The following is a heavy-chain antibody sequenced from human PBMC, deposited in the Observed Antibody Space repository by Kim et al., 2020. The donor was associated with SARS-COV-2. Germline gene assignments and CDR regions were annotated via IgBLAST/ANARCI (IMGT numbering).Heavy chain of an antibody. CDR1: GFTFGDYD. CDR3: TRNDFWSGYYMDV. D-gene: IGHD3-3*01. J-gene: IGHJ4*02. CDR2: IRSKAYGGTT. V-gene: IGHV3-49*04. Sequence: GGSLRLSCTASGFTFGDYDMSWVRQAPGKGLEWVGLIRSKAYGGTTEYAASVKGRFTISRDDSKSIAYLQMNSLKTEDTAVYYCTRNDFWSGYYMDVWGQGTLVTVSS.